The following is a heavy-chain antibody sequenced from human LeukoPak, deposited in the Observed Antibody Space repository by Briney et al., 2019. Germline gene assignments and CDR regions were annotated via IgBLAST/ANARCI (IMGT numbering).Heavy chain of an antibody. CDR3: ARDGTAVGINYDY. D-gene: IGHD6-13*01. CDR1: GFTFSASA. V-gene: IGHV3-21*04. CDR2: VSSSSSYI. J-gene: IGHJ4*02. Sequence: PGGSLRLSCAASGFTFSASAMHWVRQASGKGLEWVSSVSSSSSYIYYADSVKGRFTISRDNAKNSLYLQMNSLRAEDTAVYYCARDGTAVGINYDYWGQGTLVTVSS.